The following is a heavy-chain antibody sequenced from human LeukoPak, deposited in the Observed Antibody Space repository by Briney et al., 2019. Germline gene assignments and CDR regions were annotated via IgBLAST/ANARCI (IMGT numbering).Heavy chain of an antibody. J-gene: IGHJ4*02. V-gene: IGHV3-23*01. D-gene: IGHD3-22*01. CDR2: ISGSGGST. Sequence: GRSLRLSCAASGFTFRDYAVSWVRQAPGKGLEWVSAISGSGGSTYYADSVKGRFTISRDNSKNTLYLQMNSLRAEDTAVYYCAKDPTMIVVVIPDYWGQGTLVTVSS. CDR1: GFTFRDYA. CDR3: AKDPTMIVVVIPDY.